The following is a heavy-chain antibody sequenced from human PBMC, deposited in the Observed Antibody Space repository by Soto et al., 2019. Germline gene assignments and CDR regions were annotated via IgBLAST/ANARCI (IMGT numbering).Heavy chain of an antibody. CDR1: GFTFSSYA. J-gene: IGHJ4*02. CDR3: AKAGFSSSWSPTYFDY. CDR2: ISGTGYNT. V-gene: IGHV3-23*01. D-gene: IGHD6-13*01. Sequence: GGSLRLSCAASGFTFSSYAMHWVRQAPGKGLEWVSAISGTGYNTYYADSVKGRFTISRDNTKNTLYLQMNSLRAEDTAVYYCAKAGFSSSWSPTYFDYWGQGTLVTVSS.